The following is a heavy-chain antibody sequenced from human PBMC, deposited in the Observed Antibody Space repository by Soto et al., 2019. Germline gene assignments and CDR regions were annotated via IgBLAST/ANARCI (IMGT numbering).Heavy chain of an antibody. CDR2: ISYDGSNK. V-gene: IGHV3-30-3*01. CDR1: GFTVSSYA. J-gene: IGHJ5*02. D-gene: IGHD6-19*01. CDR3: ARDKQWLNWFDP. Sequence: GGSLRLSCAASGFTVSSYAMHWVRQAPGKGLEWVAVISYDGSNKYYADSVKGRFTISRDNSKNTLYLQMNSLRAEDTAVYYCARDKQWLNWFDPWGQGT.